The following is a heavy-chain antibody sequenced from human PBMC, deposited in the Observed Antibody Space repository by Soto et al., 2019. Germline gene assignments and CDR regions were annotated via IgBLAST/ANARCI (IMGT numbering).Heavy chain of an antibody. CDR3: ARSRITIFGVVNPNPHDY. J-gene: IGHJ4*02. V-gene: IGHV1-18*01. D-gene: IGHD3-3*01. CDR2: ISAYNGNT. CDR1: GYTFTSYG. Sequence: GASVKVSCRASGYTFTSYGISWVRQAPRQGLEWMGWISAYNGNTNYAQKLQGRVTMTTDTSTSTAYMELRSLRSDDTAVYYCARSRITIFGVVNPNPHDYWGQGTLVTVSS.